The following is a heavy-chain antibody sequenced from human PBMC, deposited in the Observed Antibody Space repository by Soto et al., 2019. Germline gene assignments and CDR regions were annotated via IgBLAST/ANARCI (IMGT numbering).Heavy chain of an antibody. CDR2: IYHGGTT. D-gene: IGHD3-22*01. Sequence: SETLSLTCTVSGYSISSGSYWAWIRQPPGKGPEWIASIYHGGTTFYNPSLKSRITISVDTSNNQFSLKLTSVTAADTAVYYCARVGYYYFRPRGAFDIWGQGTMVTVSS. CDR3: ARVGYYYFRPRGAFDI. V-gene: IGHV4-38-2*02. J-gene: IGHJ3*02. CDR1: GYSISSGSY.